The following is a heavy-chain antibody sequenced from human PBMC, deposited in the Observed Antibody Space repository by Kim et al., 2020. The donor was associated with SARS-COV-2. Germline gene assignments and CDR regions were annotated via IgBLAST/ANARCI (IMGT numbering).Heavy chain of an antibody. CDR1: GFTFSSYS. V-gene: IGHV3-33*06. CDR2: IWYDGSNK. D-gene: IGHD3-22*01. J-gene: IGHJ5*02. Sequence: GGSLRLSCAASGFTFSSYSMHWVRQAPGKGLEWVAVIWYDGSNKYYADSVKGRFTISRDNSKNTLYLQMNSLRAEDTAVYYCAKDSDYYDSSGYFGWFDPWGQGTLVTVSS. CDR3: AKDSDYYDSSGYFGWFDP.